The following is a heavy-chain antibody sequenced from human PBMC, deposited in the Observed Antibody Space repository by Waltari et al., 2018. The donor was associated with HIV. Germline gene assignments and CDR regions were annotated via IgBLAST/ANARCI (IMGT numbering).Heavy chain of an antibody. CDR3: ARTDGDTAMVPPHWFDP. J-gene: IGHJ5*02. V-gene: IGHV1-3*01. Sequence: QVQLVQSGAEVKKPGASVKVSCKASGYTFTSYAMHWVRQAPGQRLEWMGWINAGNGNTKYSQKFQGRVTITRDTSASTAYMELSSLRSEDTAVYYCARTDGDTAMVPPHWFDPWGQGTLVTVSS. CDR1: GYTFTSYA. CDR2: INAGNGNT. D-gene: IGHD5-18*01.